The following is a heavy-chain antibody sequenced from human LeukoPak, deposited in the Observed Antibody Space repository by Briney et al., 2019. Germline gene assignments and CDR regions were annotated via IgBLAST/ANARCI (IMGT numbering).Heavy chain of an antibody. J-gene: IGHJ6*03. CDR2: INHSGST. V-gene: IGHV4-34*01. CDR1: GGSFSGYY. Sequence: SETLSLTCAVYGGSFSGYYWSWIRQPPGKGLEWIGEINHSGSTNYNPSLKSRVTISVDTSKNQFSPKLSSVTAADTAVYYCARSPAYYYYYMDVWGKGTTVTVSS. D-gene: IGHD2-2*01. CDR3: ARSPAYYYYYMDV.